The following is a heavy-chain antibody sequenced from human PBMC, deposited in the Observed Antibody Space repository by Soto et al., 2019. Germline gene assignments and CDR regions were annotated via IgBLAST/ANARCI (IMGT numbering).Heavy chain of an antibody. V-gene: IGHV3-11*01. CDR1: GFTFSDYY. CDR3: ARVFSSSSSGWGNYYYYYMDV. Sequence: GGSLRLSCAASGFTFSDYYMSWIRQAPGKGLEWVSYISSSGSTIYYADSVKGRFTISRDNAKNSLYLQMNSLRAEDTAVYYCARVFSSSSSGWGNYYYYYMDVWGKGTTVTVSS. CDR2: ISSSGSTI. J-gene: IGHJ6*03. D-gene: IGHD6-6*01.